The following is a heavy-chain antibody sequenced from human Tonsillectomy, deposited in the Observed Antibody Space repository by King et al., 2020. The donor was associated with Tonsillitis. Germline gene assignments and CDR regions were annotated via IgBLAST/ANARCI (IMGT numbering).Heavy chain of an antibody. CDR1: GFTFRSYA. Sequence: VQLVESGGGLVQPGGPLRLSCAASGFTFRSYAWSWVRQSPGKGLQWFSAVRGSGYKTYYIESGKGRFTISRDNSKNTVALQMNSLRAEDTGVYYCVREMLTGSCADYWGQGTLVTVSS. D-gene: IGHD2-15*01. CDR2: VRGSGYKT. V-gene: IGHV3-23*04. CDR3: VREMLTGSCADY. J-gene: IGHJ4*02.